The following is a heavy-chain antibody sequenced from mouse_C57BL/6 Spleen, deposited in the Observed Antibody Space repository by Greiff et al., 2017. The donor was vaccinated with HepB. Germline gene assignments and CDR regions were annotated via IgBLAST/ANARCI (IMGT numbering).Heavy chain of an antibody. CDR2: IGTNSGDN. CDR1: GYTFSNYW. Sequence: QVQLLQPGAELVKPGASVKLSCEASGYTFSNYWMHWVRQRPGRGLEWIGSIGTNSGDNEYNEKFKGKATLAKDKPSITAYMQLSRLTSEDSAVCDCAREPADWYWDVWGTGTTVTVSS. J-gene: IGHJ1*03. V-gene: IGHV1-72*01. CDR3: AREPADWYWDV.